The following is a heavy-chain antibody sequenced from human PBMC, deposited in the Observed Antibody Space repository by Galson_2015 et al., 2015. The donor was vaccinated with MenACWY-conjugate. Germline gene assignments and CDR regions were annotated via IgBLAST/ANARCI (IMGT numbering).Heavy chain of an antibody. Sequence: SVKVSCKASGGTFSSYAISWVRQAPGQGLEWMGGIIPIFGTANYAQKFQGRVTITADESTSTAYMELSSLRSEDTAVYYCARSHSGYDSIDYWGQGTLVTASS. V-gene: IGHV1-69*13. CDR3: ARSHSGYDSIDY. CDR1: GGTFSSYA. CDR2: IIPIFGTA. J-gene: IGHJ4*02. D-gene: IGHD5-12*01.